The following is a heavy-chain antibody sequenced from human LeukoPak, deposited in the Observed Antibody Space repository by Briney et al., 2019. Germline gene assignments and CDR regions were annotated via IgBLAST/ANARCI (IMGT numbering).Heavy chain of an antibody. CDR1: GFTFSTYS. CDR2: ISSDSNYI. Sequence: GGSLRLSCAASGFTFSTYSMNWVRQAPGKGLEWVSSISSDSNYIYYTDSLKGRFTISRDNAKNSLYLQMNSLRAEDTAVYYCARDRAWLHDYWGQGTLVTVSS. J-gene: IGHJ4*02. CDR3: ARDRAWLHDY. V-gene: IGHV3-21*01. D-gene: IGHD5-18*01.